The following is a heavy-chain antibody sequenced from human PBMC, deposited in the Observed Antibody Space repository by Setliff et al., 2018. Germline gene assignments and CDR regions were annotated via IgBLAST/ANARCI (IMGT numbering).Heavy chain of an antibody. CDR3: AREQWLDPPGYYHMDV. CDR2: IYTGGSA. D-gene: IGHD6-19*01. V-gene: IGHV4-4*07. J-gene: IGHJ6*03. Sequence: SETLSLTCTVSGGSISSYYWSWIRQPAGKGLEWIGHIYTGGSANYNPSLKSRVTMSIDTSKNQFSLKLNSVTAADMAVYYCAREQWLDPPGYYHMDVWAKGTTVTVSS. CDR1: GGSISSYY.